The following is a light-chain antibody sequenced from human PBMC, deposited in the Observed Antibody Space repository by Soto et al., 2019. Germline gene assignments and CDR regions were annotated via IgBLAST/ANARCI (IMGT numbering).Light chain of an antibody. CDR3: QQSYSLSPIT. J-gene: IGKJ5*01. V-gene: IGKV1-39*01. CDR2: AAS. CDR1: ETISTF. Sequence: DIQMAQSPSSLSASVGERVTLTCRASETISTFLNWYQHKPGRAPKLLIYAASRLQSGVPSRFSGSGSGTDFTLTINGLQPEDFASYYCQQSYSLSPITFGQGTRLEI.